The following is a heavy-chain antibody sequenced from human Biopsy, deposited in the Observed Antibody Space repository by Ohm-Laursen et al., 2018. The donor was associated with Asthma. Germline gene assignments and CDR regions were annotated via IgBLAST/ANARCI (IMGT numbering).Heavy chain of an antibody. J-gene: IGHJ4*02. D-gene: IGHD2-15*01. CDR2: IHYSGST. CDR1: GVSIRSYY. Sequence: PSQTLSLTCTVSGVSIRSYYWTWIRRPPGKGLEWIGNIHYSGSTYSNPSLKSRVTISVDTSKKQISLRLSSVIAADTAVYYCAGFCSGGNCPDHWGQGTLVTVSS. V-gene: IGHV4-59*01. CDR3: AGFCSGGNCPDH.